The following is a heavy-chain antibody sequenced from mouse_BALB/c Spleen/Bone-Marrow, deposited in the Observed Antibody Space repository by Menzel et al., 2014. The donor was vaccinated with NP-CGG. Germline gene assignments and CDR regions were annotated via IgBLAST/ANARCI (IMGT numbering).Heavy chain of an antibody. D-gene: IGHD2-1*01. CDR3: ARGAYGNYFAWFAY. J-gene: IGHJ3*01. Sequence: EVKLVESGGGLVQPGGSLRLSCAPSGFTFTDYYMSWVRQPPEKALEWLGFIRNKAYGYTTEYSASVKGRLTISRDNSQSILYLQMNTLRAEDSATYYCARGAYGNYFAWFAYWGQGTLVTVSA. CDR1: GFTFTDYY. V-gene: IGHV7-3*02. CDR2: IRNKAYGYTT.